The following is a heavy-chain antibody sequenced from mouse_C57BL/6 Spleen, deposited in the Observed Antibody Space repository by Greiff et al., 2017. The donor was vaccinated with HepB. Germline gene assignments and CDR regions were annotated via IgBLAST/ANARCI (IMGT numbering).Heavy chain of an antibody. CDR1: GYAFSSYW. CDR3: ARRGYDGYYNFDY. J-gene: IGHJ2*01. Sequence: VQLQESGAELVKPGASVKISCKASGYAFSSYWMNWVKQRPGKGLEWIGQIYPGDGDTNYNGKFKGKATLTADKSSSTAYMQLSSLTSEDSAVYFCARRGYDGYYNFDYWGQGTTLTVSS. D-gene: IGHD2-3*01. V-gene: IGHV1-80*01. CDR2: IYPGDGDT.